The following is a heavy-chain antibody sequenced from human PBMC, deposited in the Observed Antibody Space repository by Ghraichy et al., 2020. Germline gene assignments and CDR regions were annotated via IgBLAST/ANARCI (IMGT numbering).Heavy chain of an antibody. D-gene: IGHD3-22*01. CDR2: IYYSGST. CDR3: AKVSYYYDTSGYRGWFDP. Sequence: SETLSLTCTVSGGSISSSSYYWGWIPQPPGKGLEWIGTIYYSGSTYYNPSLRSRVTISVDTSKNQFSLKLSSVTAADTAVYYCAKVSYYYDTSGYRGWFDPWGQGTLVTVSS. V-gene: IGHV4-39*01. CDR1: GGSISSSSYY. J-gene: IGHJ5*02.